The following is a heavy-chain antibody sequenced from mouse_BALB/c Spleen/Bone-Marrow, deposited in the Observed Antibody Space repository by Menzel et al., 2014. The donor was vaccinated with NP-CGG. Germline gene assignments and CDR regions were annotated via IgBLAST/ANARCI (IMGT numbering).Heavy chain of an antibody. V-gene: IGHV2-9*02. Sequence: VQLVESGPGLVSPSQSLSITCTVSGFSLTSYGVHWVRQPPGKVLEWLGVICAGGSTNYNSALMSRLSISKDNSKSXVFLKMNSLQTDDTAMYYCARGSYYEGAMDYWGQGTSVTVSS. CDR2: ICAGGST. D-gene: IGHD1-1*01. J-gene: IGHJ4*01. CDR1: GFSLTSYG. CDR3: ARGSYYEGAMDY.